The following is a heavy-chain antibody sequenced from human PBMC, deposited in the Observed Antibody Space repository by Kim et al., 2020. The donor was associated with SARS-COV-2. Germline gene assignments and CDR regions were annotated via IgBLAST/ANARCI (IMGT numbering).Heavy chain of an antibody. J-gene: IGHJ4*02. CDR2: ISSTGSII. D-gene: IGHD6-13*01. Sequence: GGSLRLSCAASGFTFSSYAMTWVRQAPGKGLEWVSFISSTGSIIYYADSLEGRFTISRDNAKNSVSLQMNSLRDEDTAMYYCASRGYYIDFWGQGTLVTVSS. V-gene: IGHV3-48*02. CDR1: GFTFSSYA. CDR3: ASRGYYIDF.